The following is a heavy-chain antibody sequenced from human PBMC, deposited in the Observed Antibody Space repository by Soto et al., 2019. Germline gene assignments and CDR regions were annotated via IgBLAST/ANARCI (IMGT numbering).Heavy chain of an antibody. CDR1: GGTFSSYA. CDR2: IIPIFGTA. D-gene: IGHD3-22*01. J-gene: IGHJ3*02. Sequence: ASVKVSCKASGGTFSSYAISWVRQAPGQGLEWMGGIIPIFGTANYAQKFQGRVTITADESTSTAYMELSSLRSEDTAVYYCARRFYYYDSSGPQSGDAFDIWGQGTMVTVSS. V-gene: IGHV1-69*13. CDR3: ARRFYYYDSSGPQSGDAFDI.